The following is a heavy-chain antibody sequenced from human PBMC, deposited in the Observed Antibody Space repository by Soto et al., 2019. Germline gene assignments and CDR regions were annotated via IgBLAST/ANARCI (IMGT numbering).Heavy chain of an antibody. CDR2: ISAYNGNT. V-gene: IGHV1-18*01. J-gene: IGHJ5*02. CDR1: GYTFTSYG. D-gene: IGHD4-17*01. CDR3: ARDFGGVTTNWFAP. Sequence: ASVKVSCKASGYTFTSYGISWVRQAPGQGLEWMGWISAYNGNTNYAQKLQGRVTMTTDTSTSTAYMELRSLRSDDTAVYYCARDFGGVTTNWFAPWGQGTLVTVSS.